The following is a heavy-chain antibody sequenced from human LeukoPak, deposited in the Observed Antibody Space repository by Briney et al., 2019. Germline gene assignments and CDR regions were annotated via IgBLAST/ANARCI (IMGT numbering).Heavy chain of an antibody. J-gene: IGHJ6*02. CDR1: GYIFANYG. V-gene: IGHV1-3*01. CDR2: INAGEGKT. Sequence: ASVKVSCKASGYIFANYGMRWVRQAPGQGLEWMGWINAGEGKTKYLQKFQDRVTITRVTSASTAYMELSSLRSEDTAVYYCARGSGWSDYYGMDVWGQGTTVTVSS. CDR3: ARGSGWSDYYGMDV. D-gene: IGHD6-19*01.